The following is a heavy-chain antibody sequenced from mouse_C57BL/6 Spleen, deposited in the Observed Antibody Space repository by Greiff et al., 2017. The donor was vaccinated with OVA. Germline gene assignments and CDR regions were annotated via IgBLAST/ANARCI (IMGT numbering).Heavy chain of an antibody. V-gene: IGHV8-12*01. CDR1: GFSLSTSGMG. CDR2: IYWDDDK. J-gene: IGHJ2*01. CDR3: ARGYDGYFFDY. Sequence: QVTLKVSGPGILQPSQSLSLSCSSSGFSLSTSGMGVSWIRQPSGKGLVWLVHIYWDDDKCYNPSLKSRLTISKDTSRNQVFLKISSVDTADTATYYCARGYDGYFFDYWGQGTTLTVSS. D-gene: IGHD2-3*01.